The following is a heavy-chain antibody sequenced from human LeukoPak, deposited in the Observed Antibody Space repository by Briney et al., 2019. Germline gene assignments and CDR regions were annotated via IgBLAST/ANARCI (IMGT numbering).Heavy chain of an antibody. CDR1: RFTFSNYG. CDR2: IWYDGSNK. V-gene: IGHV3-33*08. Sequence: PGGSLRLSCAASRFTFSNYGVNWVRQAPGKGLEWVAVIWYDGSNKYYADSVKGRFTISRDNSKNTLYLQMNSLRAEDTAVYYCARDVRFLEWLPYYYYYGMDVWGQGTTVTVSS. J-gene: IGHJ6*02. CDR3: ARDVRFLEWLPYYYYYGMDV. D-gene: IGHD3-3*01.